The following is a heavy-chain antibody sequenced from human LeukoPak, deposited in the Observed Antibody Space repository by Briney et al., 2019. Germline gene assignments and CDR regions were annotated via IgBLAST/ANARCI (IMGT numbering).Heavy chain of an antibody. Sequence: PGGSLRLSCAASGFTFSNAWMSWVRQAPGKGLEWVGRIKSKTDGGTTDYAAPVKGRFTISRDDSKNTLYLQMNSLRAEDTAVYYCAKAPSIAAAPSCFQHWGQGTLVTVSS. V-gene: IGHV3-15*01. CDR3: AKAPSIAAAPSCFQH. CDR1: GFTFSNAW. CDR2: IKSKTDGGTT. D-gene: IGHD6-13*01. J-gene: IGHJ1*01.